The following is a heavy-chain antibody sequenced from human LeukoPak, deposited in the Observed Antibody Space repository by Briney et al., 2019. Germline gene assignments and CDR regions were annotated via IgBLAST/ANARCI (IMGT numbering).Heavy chain of an antibody. V-gene: IGHV3-11*04. CDR2: ISSSGGTI. Sequence: PGGSLRLSCAASGFTFTDYYMSWIRQAPGKGLEWISYISSSGGTIYYADSVKGRFTISRDNAKNTLNLQMNSLRAEDTAVYYCARDLGQYYDTSDNWFDPWGQGTLVTVSS. J-gene: IGHJ5*02. D-gene: IGHD3-22*01. CDR3: ARDLGQYYDTSDNWFDP. CDR1: GFTFTDYY.